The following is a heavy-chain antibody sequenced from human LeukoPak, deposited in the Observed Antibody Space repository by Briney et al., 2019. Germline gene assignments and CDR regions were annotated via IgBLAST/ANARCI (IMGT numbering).Heavy chain of an antibody. Sequence: PSETLSLTCAVYGGSFSGYYWSWIRQPPGKGLEWIGEINHSGSTNYNPSLKSRVTISVDTSKNQFSLKLSSVTAADTAVYYCARDNGWKDSYYYYGMDVWGQGTTVTVSS. V-gene: IGHV4-34*01. J-gene: IGHJ6*02. CDR1: GGSFSGYY. CDR2: INHSGST. D-gene: IGHD1-1*01. CDR3: ARDNGWKDSYYYYGMDV.